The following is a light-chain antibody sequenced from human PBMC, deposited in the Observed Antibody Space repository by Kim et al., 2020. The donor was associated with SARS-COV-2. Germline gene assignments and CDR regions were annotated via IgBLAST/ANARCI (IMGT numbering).Light chain of an antibody. Sequence: EIVLTQSPATLSLSPGERATLSCRASQSVSSSLAWYQQRPGQAPRLLIYDASNRATGIPARFSGSGSGTDFTLTISSLESEDFAIYYCQQRSSWLLTFGGGTNVDIK. CDR3: QQRSSWLLT. J-gene: IGKJ4*01. CDR2: DAS. V-gene: IGKV3-11*01. CDR1: QSVSSS.